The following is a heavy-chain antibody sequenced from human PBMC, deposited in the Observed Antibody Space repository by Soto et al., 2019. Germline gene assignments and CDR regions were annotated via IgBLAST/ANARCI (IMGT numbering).Heavy chain of an antibody. V-gene: IGHV3-23*01. Sequence: EVQLLESGGGLVQPGGSLRLSCAASGFTFSSYAMSWVRQAPGKGLEWVSAISGSGGSTYYADSVKGRFTISRDNSKNTLYLQMNSLRAEDTAVYYCAKKAGAAYYYYYYYMDVWGKGTMVTVSS. CDR1: GFTFSSYA. CDR3: AKKAGAAYYYYYYYMDV. J-gene: IGHJ6*03. D-gene: IGHD1-26*01. CDR2: ISGSGGST.